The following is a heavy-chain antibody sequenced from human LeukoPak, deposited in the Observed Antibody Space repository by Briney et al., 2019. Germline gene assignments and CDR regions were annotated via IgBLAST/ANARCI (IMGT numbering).Heavy chain of an antibody. CDR3: ARLHLVSGYYYMDV. D-gene: IGHD2/OR15-2a*01. CDR1: GGSISSSSYY. J-gene: IGHJ6*03. V-gene: IGHV4-39*01. CDR2: IYYSGST. Sequence: SETLSLTCTVSGGSISSSSYYWGWIRQPPGKGLEWIGSIYYSGSTYYNPSLKSRVTISVDTSKNQFSLKLSSVTAADTAVYYCARLHLVSGYYYMDVWGKGTTVTVSS.